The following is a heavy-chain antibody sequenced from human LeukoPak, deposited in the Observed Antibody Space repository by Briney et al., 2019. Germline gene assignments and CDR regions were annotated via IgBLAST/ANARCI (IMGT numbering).Heavy chain of an antibody. CDR1: GFTFSDYD. V-gene: IGHV3-33*01. D-gene: IGHD6-6*01. CDR3: ARDLALYSSSAPFDY. Sequence: GKSLRLSCAASGFTFSDYDMHWVRQAPGKRLEGVAVIWSDGSNKDYADSVKGRFTISRDNSKNTLYLQMNTLRADDTAVYYCARDLALYSSSAPFDYWGQGTLVTVSS. J-gene: IGHJ4*02. CDR2: IWSDGSNK.